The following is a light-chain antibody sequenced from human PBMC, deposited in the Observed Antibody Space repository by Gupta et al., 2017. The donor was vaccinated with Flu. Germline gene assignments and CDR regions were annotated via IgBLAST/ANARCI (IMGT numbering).Light chain of an antibody. J-gene: IGLJ2*01. CDR3: NSRDSTDNHQAV. Sequence: SSELTQDPAVSVALVQTVRITCQGDSLRNSYASCYQQKPGQAPVLVIYAKNIRPSGIPDRCSGSSSGNTASLTITGAQAEEEADYYCNSRDSTDNHQAVFGGGTKLTVL. CDR2: AKN. CDR1: SLRNSY. V-gene: IGLV3-19*01.